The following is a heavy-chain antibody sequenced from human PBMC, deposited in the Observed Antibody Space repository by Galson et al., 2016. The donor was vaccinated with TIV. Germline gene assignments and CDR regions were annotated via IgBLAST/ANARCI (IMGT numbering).Heavy chain of an antibody. J-gene: IGHJ4*02. CDR2: ISVDGTKK. D-gene: IGHD2/OR15-2a*01. CDR1: GFVFSPYA. CDR3: ASETTFYDGGASGTVGF. V-gene: IGHV3-30*04. Sequence: LRLSCAASGFVFSPYALHWVRQAPGKGLEWVALISVDGTKKYYEDSVTGRFTVSRDNSRNALYLQMSSLRPDDTAVYYCASETTFYDGGASGTVGFWGQGTRVTVSS.